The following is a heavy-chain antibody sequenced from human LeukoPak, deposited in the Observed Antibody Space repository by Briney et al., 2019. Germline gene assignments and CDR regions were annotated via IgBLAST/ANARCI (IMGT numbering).Heavy chain of an antibody. CDR2: IYHSGST. CDR1: GYSISSGYY. J-gene: IGHJ3*02. CDR3: ARGVVSRIDAFDI. D-gene: IGHD6-6*01. Sequence: PSETLSLTCAVSGYSISSGYYWGWIRQPPGKGLEWIGSIYHSGSTYYNPSLKSRVTISVDTSKNQFSLKLSSVTAADTAVYYCARGVVSRIDAFDIWGQGTMVTVSS. V-gene: IGHV4-38-2*01.